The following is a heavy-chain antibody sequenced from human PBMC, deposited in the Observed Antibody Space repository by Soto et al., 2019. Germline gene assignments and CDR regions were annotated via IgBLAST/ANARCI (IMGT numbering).Heavy chain of an antibody. CDR1: GFTFSSYA. CDR2: VRGNGDPP. V-gene: IGHV3-64D*06. Sequence: GGSLRLSCSASGFTFSSYAMHWVRQAPGKGLEYVSGVRGNGDPPFYADSVKGRFTISRDNSKNTLYLQMSSLSADDTAVYYCVKSLGENNFDFFDWAQGALFIVSS. CDR3: VKSLGENNFDFFD. D-gene: IGHD1-20*01. J-gene: IGHJ4*02.